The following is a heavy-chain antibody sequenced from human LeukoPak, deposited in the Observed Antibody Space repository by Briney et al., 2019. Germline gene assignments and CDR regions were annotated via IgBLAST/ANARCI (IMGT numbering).Heavy chain of an antibody. CDR3: AKDQSSGYCFDY. Sequence: GALRLSCAASGFTFSSYAMSWVRQAPGKGLEWVSAISGSGGSTYYADSVKGRFTISRDNSKNTLYLQMNSLRAEDTAVYYCAKDQSSGYCFDYWGQGTLVTVSS. D-gene: IGHD5-12*01. J-gene: IGHJ4*02. CDR2: ISGSGGST. V-gene: IGHV3-23*01. CDR1: GFTFSSYA.